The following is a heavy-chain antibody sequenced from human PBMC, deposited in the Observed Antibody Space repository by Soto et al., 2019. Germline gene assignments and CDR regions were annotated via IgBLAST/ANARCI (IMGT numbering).Heavy chain of an antibody. J-gene: IGHJ3*01. Sequence: LRLSCAASGFTFSNAWMTLVRQAPLKGLEWVGRIKSRLLGGTTDSAAPVKGRFTISRDDSKNTLYLQMNSLKTEDTAVYYCTTDWGSGDHYIRAFDLWGQGTMVTVSS. CDR2: IKSRLLGGTT. CDR3: TTDWGSGDHYIRAFDL. CDR1: GFTFSNAW. V-gene: IGHV3-15*01. D-gene: IGHD3-16*01.